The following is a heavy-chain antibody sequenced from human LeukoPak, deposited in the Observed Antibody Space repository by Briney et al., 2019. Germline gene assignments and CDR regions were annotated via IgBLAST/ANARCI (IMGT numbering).Heavy chain of an antibody. CDR1: GGSIMTTNW. CDR3: TRESGAFSPFGF. Sequence: PSGTLSLTCAVSGGSIMTTNWWSWVRQPPGKGLEWIGEVHLNGATNYNPSLESRVSMSIDTSKNRMSLKLTSVTAADTAIYYCTRESGAFSPFGFWGQGTLVTVSS. D-gene: IGHD1-26*01. CDR2: VHLNGAT. J-gene: IGHJ4*02. V-gene: IGHV4-4*02.